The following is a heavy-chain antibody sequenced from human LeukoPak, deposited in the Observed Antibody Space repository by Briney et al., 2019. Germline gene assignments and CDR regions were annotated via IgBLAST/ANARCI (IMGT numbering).Heavy chain of an antibody. CDR1: GFTVSSNY. CDR2: IYSGGST. D-gene: IGHD5-12*01. V-gene: IGHV3-53*01. Sequence: GGSLRLSCAASGFTVSSNYMSWVRQAPGKGLEWVSVIYSGGSTYSSDTGKGRFTISRDNSKNTQYLQMNSLRAEDTAVYYCARGGMGFDYWGQGTLVTVSS. CDR3: ARGGMGFDY. J-gene: IGHJ4*02.